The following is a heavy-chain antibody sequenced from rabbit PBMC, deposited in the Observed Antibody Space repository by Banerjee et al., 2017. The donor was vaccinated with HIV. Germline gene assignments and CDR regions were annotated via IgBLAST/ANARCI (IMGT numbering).Heavy chain of an antibody. CDR1: GFSFSNKYV. Sequence: QEQLVESGGDLVKPEGSLTLTCTASGFSFSNKYVMCWVRQAPGKGLEWIACFEAGSWGITYYANWAKGRFTISKTSSTTVTLQMTSLTAADTATYFCARATRTMLINLWGPGTLVTVS. J-gene: IGHJ4*01. CDR2: FEAGSWGIT. CDR3: ARATRTMLINL. V-gene: IGHV1S45*01. D-gene: IGHD2-1*01.